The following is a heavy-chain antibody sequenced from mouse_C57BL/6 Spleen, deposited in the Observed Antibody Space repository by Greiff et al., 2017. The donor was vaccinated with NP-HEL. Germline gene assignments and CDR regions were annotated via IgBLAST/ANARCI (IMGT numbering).Heavy chain of an antibody. CDR3: ARSDDYDGGVFDV. J-gene: IGHJ1*03. V-gene: IGHV1-55*01. CDR1: GYTFTSYW. CDR2: IYPGSGST. Sequence: VQLQQPGAELVKPGASVKMSCKASGYTFTSYWITWVKQRPGQGLEWIGDIYPGSGSTNYNEKFKGKATFTADTSSNTAYMQLSSLTTEDSAIYYCARSDDYDGGVFDVWGTGTTVTVSS. D-gene: IGHD2-4*01.